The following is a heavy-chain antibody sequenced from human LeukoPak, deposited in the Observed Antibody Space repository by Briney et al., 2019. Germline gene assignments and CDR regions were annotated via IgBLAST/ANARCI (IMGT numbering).Heavy chain of an antibody. D-gene: IGHD2-15*01. J-gene: IGHJ5*02. CDR1: GGSISSYY. CDR3: ARGTAVVVVAAIRGGWFDP. Sequence: SETLSLTCNVSGGSISSYYWNWIRQPPGKGLEWIGYIYYSGSTNYNPSLKSRVTISVDTSKNQFSLKLTSVTAADTAVYYCARGTAVVVVAAIRGGWFDPWGQGTLVTVSS. V-gene: IGHV4-59*08. CDR2: IYYSGST.